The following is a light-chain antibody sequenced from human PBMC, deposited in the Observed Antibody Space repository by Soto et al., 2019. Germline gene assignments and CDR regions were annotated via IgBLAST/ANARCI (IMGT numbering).Light chain of an antibody. J-gene: IGKJ4*01. CDR3: QQYDSLPS. CDR1: QDISNY. V-gene: IGKV1-33*01. Sequence: DIQMTQSPSSLPASVGDRVTITCQASQDISNYLNWYQRKPGKAPKLLIYDASNLETGVPSRFSGSGSGTDFTFTISSLQPEDIATYFCQQYDSLPSFGGGTKVDIK. CDR2: DAS.